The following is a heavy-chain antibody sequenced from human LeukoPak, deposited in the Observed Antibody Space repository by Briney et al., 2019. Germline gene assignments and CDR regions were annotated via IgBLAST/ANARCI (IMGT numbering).Heavy chain of an antibody. Sequence: GRSLRLSCAASGFTFDDYAMHWVRQAPGKGLEWVSGLSWNSGGITYADSVKGRFTISRDNAKKSLYLQMNNLRVEDTALYYCTKGPDYYGTFDYWGQGTLVTVSS. D-gene: IGHD3-10*01. CDR2: LSWNSGGI. J-gene: IGHJ4*02. CDR1: GFTFDDYA. V-gene: IGHV3-9*01. CDR3: TKGPDYYGTFDY.